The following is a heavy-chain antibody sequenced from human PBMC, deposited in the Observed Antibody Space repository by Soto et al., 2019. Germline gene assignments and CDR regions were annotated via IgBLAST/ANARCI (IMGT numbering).Heavy chain of an antibody. D-gene: IGHD6-13*01. Sequence: ASVKGYCRASGYTLTGYHMHWVRKAPGQGLEWMGWINPNSGGTNYAQKFQGRVTMTRDTSISTAYMELSRLRTDDTAVYYCARDPSSSWYWSPWGQGTLVTVSS. CDR3: ARDPSSSWYWSP. V-gene: IGHV1-2*02. J-gene: IGHJ5*02. CDR2: INPNSGGT. CDR1: GYTLTGYH.